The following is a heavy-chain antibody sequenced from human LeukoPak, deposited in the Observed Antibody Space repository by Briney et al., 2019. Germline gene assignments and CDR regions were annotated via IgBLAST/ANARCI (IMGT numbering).Heavy chain of an antibody. CDR2: ISSSSTYT. D-gene: IGHD6-19*01. CDR3: ATSSHGGYSSSFDY. Sequence: AGGSLRLSCAASGFTFNDYYMSWIRQAPGKGLEWVSDISSSSTYTNYAASVKGRFTISRDNAKGSLYLQMNSLRVEDTAVYYCATSSHGGYSSSFDYWGQGTLVTVSS. J-gene: IGHJ4*02. CDR1: GFTFNDYY. V-gene: IGHV3-11*03.